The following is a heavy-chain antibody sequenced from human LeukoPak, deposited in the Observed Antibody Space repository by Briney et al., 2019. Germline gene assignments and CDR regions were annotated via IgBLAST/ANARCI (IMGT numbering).Heavy chain of an antibody. CDR3: TRTYSSSSIDY. Sequence: PSETLSLTCTVSGGAISTYYWSWIRQPPGKGLEWLGYIFYTGSTNYNPSLKSRVTMSIDTSKNQFSLKPSSVTAADTAVYYCTRTYSSSSIDYWGQGALVTVSS. CDR2: IFYTGST. CDR1: GGAISTYY. D-gene: IGHD6-6*01. J-gene: IGHJ4*02. V-gene: IGHV4-59*01.